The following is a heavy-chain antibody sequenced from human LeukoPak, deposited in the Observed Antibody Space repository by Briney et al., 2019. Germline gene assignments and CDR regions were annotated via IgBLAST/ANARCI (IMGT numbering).Heavy chain of an antibody. CDR1: GGSISSYY. D-gene: IGHD6-13*01. CDR2: IYNSGST. J-gene: IGHJ4*02. CDR3: ARVPAAGTGPDY. V-gene: IGHV4-59*01. Sequence: PSEALSLTCTVSGGSISSYYWSWIRQTPGKGLEWIGNIYNSGSTNYNPSLKSRVTISVDTSKNQFSLKLSSVTAADTAVYYCARVPAAGTGPDYWGQGTLVTVSS.